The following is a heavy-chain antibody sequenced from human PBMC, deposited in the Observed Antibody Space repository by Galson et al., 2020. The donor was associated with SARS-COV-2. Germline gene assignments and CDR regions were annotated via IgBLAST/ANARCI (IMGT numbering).Heavy chain of an antibody. J-gene: IGHJ3*02. CDR1: GLTFSSYW. CDR3: AREHCSTSNCYQSDAFDI. V-gene: IGHV3-74*03. CDR2: INSGGTRP. Sequence: GGSLRLSCAASGLTFSSYWLHWVRQAPGKGLVWVSHINSGGTRPTYADSVKGRCTISRDNDKNTLYLQMNSLSADDTAVYYCAREHCSTSNCYQSDAFDIWGQGTMVTVSS. D-gene: IGHD2-2*01.